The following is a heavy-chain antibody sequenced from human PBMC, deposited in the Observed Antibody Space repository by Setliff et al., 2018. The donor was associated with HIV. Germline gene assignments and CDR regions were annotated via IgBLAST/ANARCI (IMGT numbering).Heavy chain of an antibody. J-gene: IGHJ3*02. D-gene: IGHD3-22*01. CDR3: ARTAYYRDSSGYYSAAFDM. CDR1: GFTFVNHD. Sequence: GGSLRLSCAASGFTFVNHDIEWVRQAPGKGLEWVSHIGTAGDTYYLDSVKGRFTISREDARNSGYLQMNSLRDDDTAVYFCARTAYYRDSSGYYSAAFDMWGPGTMVTVSS. CDR2: IGTAGDT. V-gene: IGHV3-13*01.